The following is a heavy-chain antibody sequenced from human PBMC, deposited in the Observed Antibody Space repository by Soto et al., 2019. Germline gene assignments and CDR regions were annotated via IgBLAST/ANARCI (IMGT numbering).Heavy chain of an antibody. V-gene: IGHV5-10-1*01. CDR3: VSFRGYSYGSGRYYYGMDV. J-gene: IGHJ6*02. CDR2: IDPSDSYT. Sequence: PGESLKISCKGPGYSFTIYCISWVRQIHGKGLEWMRRIDPSDSYTNYSPSFQGHVTISADKSISTAYLQWSSLKASDTAMYYCVSFRGYSYGSGRYYYGMDVWGQGTTVTVS. D-gene: IGHD5-18*01. CDR1: GYSFTIYC.